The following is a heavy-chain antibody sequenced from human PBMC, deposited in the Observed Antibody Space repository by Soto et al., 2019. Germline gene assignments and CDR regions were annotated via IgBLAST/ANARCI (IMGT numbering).Heavy chain of an antibody. CDR2: IRSKAYGGTT. V-gene: IGHV3-49*03. Sequence: GGSLRLSCTASGFTFGDYAMSWFRQAPGKGLEWVGFIRSKAYGGTTEYAASVKGRFTISRDDSKSIAYLQMNSLKTEDTAVYYCTRDLGDYYDSSGYFLLFDYWGQGTLVTVSS. D-gene: IGHD3-22*01. CDR3: TRDLGDYYDSSGYFLLFDY. CDR1: GFTFGDYA. J-gene: IGHJ4*02.